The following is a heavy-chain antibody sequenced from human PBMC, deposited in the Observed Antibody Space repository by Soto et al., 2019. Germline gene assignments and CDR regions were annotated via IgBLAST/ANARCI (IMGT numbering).Heavy chain of an antibody. D-gene: IGHD6-13*01. J-gene: IGHJ5*02. V-gene: IGHV4-30-4*01. CDR2: IYYSGST. CDR1: GGSISSGDYY. Sequence: QVQLQESGPGLVKPSQTLSLTCTVSGGSISSGDYYWSWIRQPPGKSLGWLGYIYYSGSTYYNPSLKIRVTSSVDTAKNQFSLKLSSVTAADTAVYYCARGGIAAGWFDPWGQGTLVTVSS. CDR3: ARGGIAAGWFDP.